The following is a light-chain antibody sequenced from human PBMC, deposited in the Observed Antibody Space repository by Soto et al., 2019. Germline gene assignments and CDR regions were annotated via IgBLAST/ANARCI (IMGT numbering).Light chain of an antibody. Sequence: QSALTQPASVSGSPGQSITISCTGTSSDVGGYNYVSWYQQHPGKAPKLMIYEVSNRPSGVSNRFSGSKSGNTASLTISGHQAEDEADYYFSSYTGSSTLEVFGTGTKLTVL. CDR3: SSYTGSSTLEV. CDR1: SSDVGGYNY. CDR2: EVS. V-gene: IGLV2-14*01. J-gene: IGLJ1*01.